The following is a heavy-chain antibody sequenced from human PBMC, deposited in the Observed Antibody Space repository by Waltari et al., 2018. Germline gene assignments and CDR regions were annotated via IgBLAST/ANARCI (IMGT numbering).Heavy chain of an antibody. D-gene: IGHD2-2*01. CDR1: GGSFSGYY. Sequence: QVQLQQWGAGLLKPSETLSLTCAVYGGSFSGYYWSWIRQPPGKGLEWIGEINHSVSTNYNPSLKSRVTISVDTSKNQFSLKLSSVTAADTAGYYCARGKVVPAAMRGNWFDPWGQGTLVTVSS. CDR3: ARGKVVPAAMRGNWFDP. CDR2: INHSVST. J-gene: IGHJ5*02. V-gene: IGHV4-34*01.